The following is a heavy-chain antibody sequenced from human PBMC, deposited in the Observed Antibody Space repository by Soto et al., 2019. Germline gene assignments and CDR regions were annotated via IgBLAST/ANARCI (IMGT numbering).Heavy chain of an antibody. J-gene: IGHJ4*02. CDR2: IIPIFGTA. CDR3: ARGWGYDSNDYYYAY. D-gene: IGHD3-22*01. Sequence: QVQLVQSGAEVRKPGSSVKVSCKASGGTFSRHAISWVRQAPGQGLEWMGGIIPIFGTANHAQQFQGRVTIIADESTSTVDMELSSLRSEDTAMYYCARGWGYDSNDYYYAYWGQGTLFIVSS. V-gene: IGHV1-69*01. CDR1: GGTFSRHA.